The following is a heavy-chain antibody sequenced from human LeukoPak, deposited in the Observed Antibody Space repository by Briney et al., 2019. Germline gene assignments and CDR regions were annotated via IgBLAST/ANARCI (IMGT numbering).Heavy chain of an antibody. Sequence: GGSLRLSCAASGFTFSSYWMHWVRQAPGKGLVWVSRINSDGSSTSYADSVKGRFTISRDNSKNTLYLQMNSLRAEDTAVYYCAKWGYDYGDWGWFDPWGQGTLVTVSS. CDR3: AKWGYDYGDWGWFDP. CDR2: INSDGSST. CDR1: GFTFSSYW. D-gene: IGHD4-17*01. J-gene: IGHJ5*02. V-gene: IGHV3-74*01.